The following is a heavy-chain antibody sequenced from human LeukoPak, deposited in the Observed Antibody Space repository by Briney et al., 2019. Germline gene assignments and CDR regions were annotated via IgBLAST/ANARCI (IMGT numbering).Heavy chain of an antibody. CDR1: GFTFSSYA. Sequence: PGRSLRLSCAASGFTFSSYAMHWVRQAPGKGLEWVAVISYDGSNKYYADSVKGRFTISRDNSKNTLYLQMNSLRAEDTAVYYCAAAAGFHPLDYWGQGTLVTVSS. CDR3: AAAAGFHPLDY. CDR2: ISYDGSNK. D-gene: IGHD6-13*01. J-gene: IGHJ4*02. V-gene: IGHV3-30-3*01.